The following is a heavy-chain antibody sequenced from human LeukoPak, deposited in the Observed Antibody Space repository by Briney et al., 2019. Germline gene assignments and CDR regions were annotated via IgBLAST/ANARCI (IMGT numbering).Heavy chain of an antibody. J-gene: IGHJ4*02. CDR3: AKDRLEQLPFDY. D-gene: IGHD6-13*01. Sequence: GSLRLSCATSGFTFSSYAMSWVRQAPGKGLEWGSAISGSGGSTYYADSVKGRFTISRDNSKNTLYLQMNSLRAEDTAVYYCAKDRLEQLPFDYWGQGTLVTVSS. CDR2: ISGSGGST. V-gene: IGHV3-23*01. CDR1: GFTFSSYA.